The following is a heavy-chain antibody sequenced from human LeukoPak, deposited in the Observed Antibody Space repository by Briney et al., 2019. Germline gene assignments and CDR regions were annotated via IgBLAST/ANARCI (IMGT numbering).Heavy chain of an antibody. CDR2: IYYSGST. D-gene: IGHD4-23*01. CDR1: GGSISSYY. J-gene: IGHJ4*02. V-gene: IGHV4-59*08. Sequence: SETLSLTCTVSGGSISSYYWSWIRQPPGKGLEWIGYIYYSGSTNYNPSLKSRVTISVDTSKNQFSLKLSSVTAADTAVYYCARATTVVTPHFDYWGQGTLVTVSP. CDR3: ARATTVVTPHFDY.